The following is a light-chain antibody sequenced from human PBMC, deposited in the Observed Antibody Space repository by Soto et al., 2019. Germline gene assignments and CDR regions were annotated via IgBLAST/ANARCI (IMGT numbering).Light chain of an antibody. V-gene: IGKV3-20*01. CDR2: GAS. J-gene: IGKJ3*01. CDR1: QSVSSGY. Sequence: EIVLTQSPGTLSLSPGQRATLSCRASQSVSSGYLAWYQQKPGQAPRLLIYGASSRAMGIPDRFSGSGAGTDFTLTISKLEPEDFAVYYCQQYGSSLFTFGPGTKVDTK. CDR3: QQYGSSLFT.